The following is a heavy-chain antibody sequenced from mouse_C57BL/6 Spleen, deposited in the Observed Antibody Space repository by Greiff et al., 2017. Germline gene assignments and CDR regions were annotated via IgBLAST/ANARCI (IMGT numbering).Heavy chain of an antibody. Sequence: EVKLVESGGGLVKPGGSLKLSCAASGFTFSDYGMHWVRQAPEKGLEWVAYISSGSSTIYYADTVKGRFTISRDNAKNTLFLQMTSLRSEDTAIYYCARDSNYVPYYFDYWGQGTTLTVSS. J-gene: IGHJ2*01. CDR1: GFTFSDYG. D-gene: IGHD2-5*01. V-gene: IGHV5-17*01. CDR2: ISSGSSTI. CDR3: ARDSNYVPYYFDY.